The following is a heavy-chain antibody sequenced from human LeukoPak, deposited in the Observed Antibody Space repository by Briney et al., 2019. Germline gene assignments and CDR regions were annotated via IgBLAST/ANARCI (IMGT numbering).Heavy chain of an antibody. CDR2: ISGRGGST. V-gene: IGHV3-23*01. CDR1: GFTFRSYA. CDR3: AKDKNSVIAVAGDY. J-gene: IGHJ4*02. Sequence: GGSLRLSCAASGFTFRSYAMSWVRQHPGKGLEWVSAISGRGGSTYYADSVKDRFTISRDNSKNTLYLEMTSLRAEDTAVYYCAKDKNSVIAVAGDYWGQGTLVTVSS. D-gene: IGHD6-19*01.